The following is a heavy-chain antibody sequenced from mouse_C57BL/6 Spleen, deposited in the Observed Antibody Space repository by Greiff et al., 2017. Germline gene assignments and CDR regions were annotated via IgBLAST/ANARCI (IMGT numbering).Heavy chain of an antibody. Sequence: QVQLQQPGAELVKPGASVKLSCKASGYTFTSYWMHWVKQRPGRGLEWIGRIDPNSGGTKYNEKFKSKATLTVDKPSSSAYMQLSSLTSEDSAVYFYACTTVVPYWYFDVGGTGTTVTVSS. V-gene: IGHV1-72*01. D-gene: IGHD1-1*01. CDR1: GYTFTSYW. CDR2: IDPNSGGT. CDR3: ACTTVVPYWYFDV. J-gene: IGHJ1*03.